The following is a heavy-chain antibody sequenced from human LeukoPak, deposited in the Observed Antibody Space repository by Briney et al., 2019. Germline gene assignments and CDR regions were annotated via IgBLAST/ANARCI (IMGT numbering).Heavy chain of an antibody. Sequence: ASVKVSCKASGYTFTGYYMHWVRQAPGQGLGWMGWINPNSGGTNYAQKFQGRVTMTRDTSISTAYMELSRLRSDDTAVYYCARVTRGYSYGHGYWGQGTLVTVSS. CDR1: GYTFTGYY. CDR2: INPNSGGT. J-gene: IGHJ4*02. D-gene: IGHD5-18*01. CDR3: ARVTRGYSYGHGY. V-gene: IGHV1-2*02.